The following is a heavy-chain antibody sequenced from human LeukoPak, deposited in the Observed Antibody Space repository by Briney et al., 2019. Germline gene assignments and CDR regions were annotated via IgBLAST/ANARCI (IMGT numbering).Heavy chain of an antibody. CDR1: GYTFTGYY. D-gene: IGHD2-2*01. Sequence: ASVKISCKASGYTFTGYYMHWVRQAPGQGLEWMGWINPNSGGTNYAQKFQGRVTMTRDTSISTAYMELSRLRSDDTAVYYCAGGSGVPAAAVGWFDPWGQGTLVTVSS. J-gene: IGHJ5*02. CDR3: AGGSGVPAAAVGWFDP. CDR2: INPNSGGT. V-gene: IGHV1-2*02.